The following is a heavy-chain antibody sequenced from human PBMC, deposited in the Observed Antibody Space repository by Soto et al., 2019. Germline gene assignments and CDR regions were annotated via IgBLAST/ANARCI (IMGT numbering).Heavy chain of an antibody. J-gene: IGHJ4*01. CDR3: ARELWMAGLVYYFDF. Sequence: QVQLQESGPGLVKPSETLSLTCTVSGGSISTNYLTWIRQPAGKGLEWIGRISSNGNTNYNPSLRGRVTMSIDTSKNHFSLKLNSVTASDTAVYYCARELWMAGLVYYFDFWGQGTLVTDSS. V-gene: IGHV4-4*07. CDR2: ISSNGNT. CDR1: GGSISTNY. D-gene: IGHD6-19*01.